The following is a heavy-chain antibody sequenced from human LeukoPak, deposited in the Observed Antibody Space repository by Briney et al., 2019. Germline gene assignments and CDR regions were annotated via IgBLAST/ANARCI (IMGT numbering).Heavy chain of an antibody. D-gene: IGHD3-22*01. CDR1: GSTFSSSA. CDR3: AKWGWGNYYDSSGYYSTFDY. V-gene: IGHV3-23*01. J-gene: IGHJ4*02. CDR2: ISGSGGST. Sequence: GGSLRLSCAASGSTFSSSAMSWVRQAPGKGLEWVSAISGSGGSTYYADSVKGRFTISRDNSKNTLYLQMNSLRAEDTAVYYCAKWGWGNYYDSSGYYSTFDYWGQGTLVTVSS.